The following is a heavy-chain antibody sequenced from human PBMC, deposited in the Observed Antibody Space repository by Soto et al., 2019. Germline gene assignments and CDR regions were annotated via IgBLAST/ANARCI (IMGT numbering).Heavy chain of an antibody. D-gene: IGHD2-15*01. CDR3: AHRRRFCSGNSCYSIWFAP. CDR2: IYWDDDK. V-gene: IGHV2-5*02. CDR1: GFSLSTSGVG. J-gene: IGHJ5*02. Sequence: QITLKESGPTLVKPTQTLTLTCTFSGFSLSTSGVGVGWIRQPPGKALDWLALIYWDDDKRYRPSLKSRLTLTKDTSKTQVVLTMTHMDPVDTATYYCAHRRRFCSGNSCYSIWFAPWGQGTLVTVSS.